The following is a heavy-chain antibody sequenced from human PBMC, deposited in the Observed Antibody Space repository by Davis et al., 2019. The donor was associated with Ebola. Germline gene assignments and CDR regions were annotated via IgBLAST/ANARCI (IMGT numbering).Heavy chain of an antibody. V-gene: IGHV3-30*02. J-gene: IGHJ6*02. CDR3: AKDSSSQTHYYYGMDV. D-gene: IGHD6-13*01. Sequence: GGSLRLSCAASGFTFSSYSMNWVRQAPDKGLEWVAVIWYDGSRKYYGDSVKGRFTISRDNSNNLLYLQMNSLRAEDTALYYCAKDSSSQTHYYYGMDVWGQGTTVTVSS. CDR2: IWYDGSRK. CDR1: GFTFSSYS.